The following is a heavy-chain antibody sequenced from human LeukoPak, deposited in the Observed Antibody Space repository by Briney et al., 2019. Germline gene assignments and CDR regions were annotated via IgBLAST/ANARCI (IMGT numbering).Heavy chain of an antibody. Sequence: SETLSLTCTVSGGSISSSSYYWGWIRQPPGKGLEWIGSIYYSGSTYYNPSLKSRVTISVDTSKNQFSLKLSSVTAADTAVYYCARGKDCGGDCSSIDYWGQGTLVTVSS. V-gene: IGHV4-39*07. CDR2: IYYSGST. J-gene: IGHJ4*02. D-gene: IGHD2-21*02. CDR1: GGSISSSSYY. CDR3: ARGKDCGGDCSSIDY.